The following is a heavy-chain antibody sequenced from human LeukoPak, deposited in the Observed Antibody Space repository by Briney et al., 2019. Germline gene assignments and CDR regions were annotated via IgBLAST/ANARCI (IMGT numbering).Heavy chain of an antibody. Sequence: GGSLRLSCAASGFIFSSYGMHWGRQAPGKGLEWVAVIAYDGSNENYADSVKGRFTISRDNSKNTLYLQMNSLRAEDTAVYYCARDHYGPTSYYYGMDVWGQGTTVTVSS. V-gene: IGHV3-30*03. CDR1: GFIFSSYG. J-gene: IGHJ6*02. D-gene: IGHD3-10*01. CDR3: ARDHYGPTSYYYGMDV. CDR2: IAYDGSNE.